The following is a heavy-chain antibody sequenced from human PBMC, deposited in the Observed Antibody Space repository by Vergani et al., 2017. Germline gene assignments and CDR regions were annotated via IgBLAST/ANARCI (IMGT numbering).Heavy chain of an antibody. V-gene: IGHV1-69*12. CDR1: GVTFSSYA. J-gene: IGHJ6*02. Sequence: QVQLVQSGAEVKKPGSSVKVSCKASGVTFSSYAISWVRQAPGQGLEWVGVIIPIFGTAYYAQKFQGRVTIPADESTSTPYMELSSLRSEDTAVYYCARHVVGELPGNCYGMDGSSEGRTVTV. D-gene: IGHD1-26*01. CDR3: ARHVVGELPGNCYGMDG. CDR2: IIPIFGTA.